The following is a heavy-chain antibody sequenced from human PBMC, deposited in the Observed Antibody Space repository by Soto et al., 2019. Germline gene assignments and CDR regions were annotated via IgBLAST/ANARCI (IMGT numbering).Heavy chain of an antibody. J-gene: IGHJ5*02. D-gene: IGHD6-19*01. V-gene: IGHV3-30*18. CDR3: AKDWASGIAVAGSNNWFDP. CDR1: GFTFSSYG. CDR2: ISYDGSNK. Sequence: QVQLVESGGGVVQPGRSLRLSCAASGFTFSSYGMHWVRQAPGKGLERVAVISYDGSNKYYADSVKGRFTISRDNSKNTLYPQMNGLRAEDTAVYYCAKDWASGIAVAGSNNWFDPWGHGTLVTVSS.